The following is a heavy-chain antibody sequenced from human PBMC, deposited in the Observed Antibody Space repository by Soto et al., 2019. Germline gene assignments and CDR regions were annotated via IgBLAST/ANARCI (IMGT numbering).Heavy chain of an antibody. CDR2: IGTSSDYI. D-gene: IGHD4-17*01. Sequence: VGSLRLSCAASGFTFSSYSMNWLRQAPGKGLEWVSSIGTSSDYIFYADSVKGRFTISRDNAKNTLYLQMNSLRAEDTAVYYCASEGTTVSDAFDIWGQGTMVTVSS. J-gene: IGHJ3*02. CDR1: GFTFSSYS. CDR3: ASEGTTVSDAFDI. V-gene: IGHV3-21*01.